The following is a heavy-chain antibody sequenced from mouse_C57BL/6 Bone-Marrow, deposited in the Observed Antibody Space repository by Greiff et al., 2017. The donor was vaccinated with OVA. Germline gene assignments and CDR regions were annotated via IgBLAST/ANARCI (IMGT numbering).Heavy chain of an antibody. CDR3: ARAHYCGSSYGY. V-gene: IGHV14-2*01. CDR2: IDPADGET. CDR1: GFTFTDYY. D-gene: IGHD1-1*01. Sequence: EVQLQQSGAELVKPGASVKLSCTASGFTFTDYYMHWVKQRTEQGLEWIGRIDPADGETKYAPKFKGKATLTADTSSNTAYLQLSSLTSEDSAVYYCARAHYCGSSYGYWGQGTTLTVSS. J-gene: IGHJ2*01.